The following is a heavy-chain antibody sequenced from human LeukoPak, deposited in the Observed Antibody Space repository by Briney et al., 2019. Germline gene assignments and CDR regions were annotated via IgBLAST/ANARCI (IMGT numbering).Heavy chain of an antibody. Sequence: GESLKISCRGSGYSFTSYWIGWVRQMPGKGLEWMGIIYPGDSVTRYSPSFQGQVTISADKSISTAYLQWSSLKASDTAMYYCARGEIAAAGTDWFDPWGQGTLVTVSS. D-gene: IGHD6-13*01. CDR2: IYPGDSVT. J-gene: IGHJ5*02. CDR3: ARGEIAAAGTDWFDP. CDR1: GYSFTSYW. V-gene: IGHV5-51*01.